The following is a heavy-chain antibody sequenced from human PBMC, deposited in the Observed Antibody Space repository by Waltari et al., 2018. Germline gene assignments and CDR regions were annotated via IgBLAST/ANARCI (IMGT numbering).Heavy chain of an antibody. Sequence: EVQLVESGGGLVMTGGSMRLSWSASGFTFRKPWRSWVSQAPGKVLEWVGRIKSRSAGGTTDYTSPVKGRFTISRDDSQNTLHLQMNSLKTEDTAVYYCTTDRFDWGQGILVTVSS. D-gene: IGHD3-16*01. CDR2: IKSRSAGGTT. J-gene: IGHJ4*02. CDR3: TTDRFD. CDR1: GFTFRKPW. V-gene: IGHV3-15*01.